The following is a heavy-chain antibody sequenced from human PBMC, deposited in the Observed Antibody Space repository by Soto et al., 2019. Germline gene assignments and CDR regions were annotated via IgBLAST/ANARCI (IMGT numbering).Heavy chain of an antibody. D-gene: IGHD1-26*01. CDR2: IKSKTEGGTT. V-gene: IGHV3-15*01. CDR3: FSAFLS. Sequence: PGGSLRLSCAASGFTFNNAYMSWVRQAPGKGPEWVARIKSKTEGGTTDYVEPVKCRVTVSRDDSTNTLYLQKDSLKTYDTAADYCFSAFLSSGQGPLGAGS. CDR1: GFTFNNAY. J-gene: IGHJ5*02.